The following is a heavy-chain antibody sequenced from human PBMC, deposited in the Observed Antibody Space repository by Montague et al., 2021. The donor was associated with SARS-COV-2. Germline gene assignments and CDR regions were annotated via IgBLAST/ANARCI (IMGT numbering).Heavy chain of an antibody. CDR1: GGSISSSSYY. D-gene: IGHD2-2*01. V-gene: IGHV4-39*01. J-gene: IGHJ5*01. CDR2: IYYSGST. CDR3: ARLKATYCSSTGCYSASWFDP. Sequence: SETLSLTCTVSGGSISSSSYYWGWIRQPPGKGLEWIGSIYYSGSTYYNPSLKSRVTMSVDTSKNRFSLKLSSVTAADTAVYYCARLKATYCSSTGCYSASWFDPWGQGTLVTVSS.